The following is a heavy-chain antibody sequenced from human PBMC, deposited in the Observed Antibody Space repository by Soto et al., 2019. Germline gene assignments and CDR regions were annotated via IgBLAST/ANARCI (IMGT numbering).Heavy chain of an antibody. D-gene: IGHD2-21*02. J-gene: IGHJ6*03. CDR3: TTVGGGRDSNCGGDCQLYYYYYMDV. CDR1: GFTFSNAW. Sequence: GGSLRLSCAASGFTFSNAWMSWVRQAPGKGLEWVGRIKSKTDGGTTDYAAPVKGRFTISRDDSKNTLYLQMNSLKTEDTAVYYCTTVGGGRDSNCGGDCQLYYYYYMDVWGKGTTVTVSS. CDR2: IKSKTDGGTT. V-gene: IGHV3-15*01.